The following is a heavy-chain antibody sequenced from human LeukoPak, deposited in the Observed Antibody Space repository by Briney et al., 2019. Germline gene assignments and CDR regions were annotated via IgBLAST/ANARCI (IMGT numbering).Heavy chain of an antibody. V-gene: IGHV3-30*02. Sequence: PGGSLRLSCAASGFTFSNYGMHWVRQAPGKGLEWVAFIRYDGGNKYYADSVKGRFTISRDNSKDTLYLQMNSLRAEDTAVYYCAKDRFGVVTKLGYWGQGTLVTVSS. CDR2: IRYDGGNK. CDR3: AKDRFGVVTKLGY. CDR1: GFTFSNYG. D-gene: IGHD3-3*01. J-gene: IGHJ4*02.